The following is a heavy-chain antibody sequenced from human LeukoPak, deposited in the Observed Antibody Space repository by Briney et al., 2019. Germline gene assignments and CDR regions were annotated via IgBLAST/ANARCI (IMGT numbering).Heavy chain of an antibody. D-gene: IGHD6-19*01. Sequence: SETLSLTCTVSGGSISSYYWSWIRQPPGKGLEWTGYIYYSGSTNYNPSLKSRVTISVDTSKNQFSLKLSSVTAADTAVYYCARLGYSSGWLDYWGQGTLVTVSS. CDR2: IYYSGST. V-gene: IGHV4-59*12. CDR1: GGSISSYY. J-gene: IGHJ4*02. CDR3: ARLGYSSGWLDY.